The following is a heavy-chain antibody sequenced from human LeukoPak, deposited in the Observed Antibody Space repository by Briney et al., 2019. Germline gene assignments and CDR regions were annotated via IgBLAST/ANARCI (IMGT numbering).Heavy chain of an antibody. J-gene: IGHJ4*02. V-gene: IGHV1-46*01. CDR1: GYTFTSYY. CDR2: INPSGGST. Sequence: ASVKVSCKASGYTFTSYYMHWVRQAPGQGLEWMGIINPSGGSTSYAQKFQGRVTMTRDMSTSTVYMELSSLRSEDTAVYYCAREPPNIADFDYWGQGTLVTVSS. D-gene: IGHD1-14*01. CDR3: AREPPNIADFDY.